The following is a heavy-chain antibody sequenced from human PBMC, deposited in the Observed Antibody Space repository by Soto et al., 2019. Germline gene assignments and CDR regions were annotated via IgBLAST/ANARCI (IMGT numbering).Heavy chain of an antibody. J-gene: IGHJ5*02. CDR1: GYTFTVYY. D-gene: IGHD6-13*01. Sequence: GVSVKVSCKASGYTFTVYYMHWVRQAPGQGLEWMGWINPNSGGTNYAQKFQGWVTMTRDTSISTAYMELSRLRSDDTAVYYCAREATPPSIAAAGNWFDPWGQGTLVTSP. CDR3: AREATPPSIAAAGNWFDP. CDR2: INPNSGGT. V-gene: IGHV1-2*04.